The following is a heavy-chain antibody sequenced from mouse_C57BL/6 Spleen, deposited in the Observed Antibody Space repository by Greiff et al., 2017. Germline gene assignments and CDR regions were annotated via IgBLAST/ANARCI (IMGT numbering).Heavy chain of an antibody. Sequence: QVQLQQPGAELVKPGASVKLSCKASGYTFTSYWMHWVKQRPGRGPEWIGRIDPNSGGTKYNEKFKGKATLTVDKPSSTAYMQLSSLASEDSAVYYCARYVFDDWGGGTTLTGSS. CDR2: IDPNSGGT. J-gene: IGHJ2*01. V-gene: IGHV1-72*01. CDR1: GYTFTSYW. CDR3: ARYVFDD.